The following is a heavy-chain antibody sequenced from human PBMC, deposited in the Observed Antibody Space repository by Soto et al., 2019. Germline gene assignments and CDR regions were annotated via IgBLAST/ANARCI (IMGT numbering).Heavy chain of an antibody. J-gene: IGHJ1*01. CDR1: GFTVSSNY. D-gene: IGHD1-26*01. V-gene: IGHV3-66*01. Sequence: EVQLVESGGGLVQPGGSLRLSCAASGFTVSSNYMSWVRQAPGKGLEWVSVIYSGGSTYYADSVKGRFTISRDNSKNTLYLQMNSLRAEDTAVYDCARDLVGATTESFQHWGQGTLVTVSS. CDR3: ARDLVGATTESFQH. CDR2: IYSGGST.